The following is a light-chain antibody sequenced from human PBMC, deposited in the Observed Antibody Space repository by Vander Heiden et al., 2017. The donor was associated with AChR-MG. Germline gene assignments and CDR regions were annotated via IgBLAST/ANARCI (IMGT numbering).Light chain of an antibody. CDR3: ASHAGSTVV. CDR1: SSDVGAYNY. Sequence: QSALTQPPSASGSPGPSVTISCTGTSSDVGAYNYVSWYQQYPGKAPKAILYDVTERPSGVPDRFSGSKSGNTASLTVSGLQTEDEADYYCASHAGSTVVFGGGTKLTVL. CDR2: DVT. J-gene: IGLJ2*01. V-gene: IGLV2-8*01.